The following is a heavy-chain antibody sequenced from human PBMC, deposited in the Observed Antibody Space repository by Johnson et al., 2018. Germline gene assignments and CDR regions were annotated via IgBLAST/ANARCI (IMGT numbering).Heavy chain of an antibody. D-gene: IGHD3-10*01. CDR3: ARLCVTSVRSFCYDDGMDV. CDR2: ISYSGST. CDR1: GGSISGYF. V-gene: IGHV4-59*01. J-gene: IGHJ6*02. Sequence: QVQLQESGPGLVKPSETLSLTCTVSGGSISGYFWTWIRQPPGKGLEWIGYISYSGSTNYHPSVKSRVPISVASSKTQFSLKLSSVTAPDTAVYYCARLCVTSVRSFCYDDGMDVWGQGTTLTVSS.